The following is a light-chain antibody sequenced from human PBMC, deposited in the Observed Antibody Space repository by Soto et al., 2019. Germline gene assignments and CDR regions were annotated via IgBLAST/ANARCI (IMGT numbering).Light chain of an antibody. V-gene: IGKV3-20*01. CDR1: QGVNSTY. J-gene: IGKJ3*01. CDR2: AAS. CDR3: QHYGSSFT. Sequence: IVLTQSPVTLSLSPGERATLSCRASQGVNSTYVAWYQQKPGQAPRLLIYAASIRATGIPDRFSGSGSGTDFILTISRLEPEDFVLYYCQHYGSSFTFGPGTKVDIK.